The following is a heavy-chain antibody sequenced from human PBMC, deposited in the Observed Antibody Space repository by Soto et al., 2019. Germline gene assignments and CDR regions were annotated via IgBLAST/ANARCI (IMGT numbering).Heavy chain of an antibody. D-gene: IGHD2-8*01. CDR2: INHSGNT. Sequence: SETLSLTCAVYGASLSDNYCNWLRQPPGKGLEWIGEINHSGNTNYNPSLRSRVTISIDTSKNQLSLNLRSASAADTAVYYCARSPGYFTISSLDPWGQGTLVTVSS. CDR1: GASLSDNY. J-gene: IGHJ5*02. CDR3: ARSPGYFTISSLDP. V-gene: IGHV4-34*01.